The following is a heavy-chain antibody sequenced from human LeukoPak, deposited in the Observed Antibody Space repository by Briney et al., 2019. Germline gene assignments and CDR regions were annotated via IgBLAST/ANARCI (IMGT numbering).Heavy chain of an antibody. CDR1: GFTFSTYA. Sequence: PGGSLRLSCAASGFTFSTYAMSWVRQAPGGGREWVSAISASGGSTNYADSVKGRFTISRDNSKNTLFLQMNSLRAEDTAVYYCARTSGYSSGSYPFGGRGTLVSVST. V-gene: IGHV3-23*01. D-gene: IGHD6-19*01. J-gene: IGHJ4*02. CDR2: ISASGGST. CDR3: ARTSGYSSGSYPF.